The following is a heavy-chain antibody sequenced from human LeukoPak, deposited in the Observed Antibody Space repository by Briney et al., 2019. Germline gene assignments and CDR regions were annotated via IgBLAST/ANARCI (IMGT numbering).Heavy chain of an antibody. V-gene: IGHV4-59*01. J-gene: IGHJ4*02. CDR1: GDSISDYY. D-gene: IGHD3-10*01. CDR3: ARSYSSSYYGSGSYPY. CDR2: IYYSGST. Sequence: PSETLSLTCTVSGDSISDYYWTWIRQPPGKGLEWIGYIYYSGSTNYNPSLKSRVTISVDTSKNQFSLKLSSVTAADTAVYYCARSYSSSYYGSGSYPYWGQGTLVTVSS.